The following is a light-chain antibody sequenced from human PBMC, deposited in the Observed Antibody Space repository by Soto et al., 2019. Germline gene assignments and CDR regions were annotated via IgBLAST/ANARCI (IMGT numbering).Light chain of an antibody. J-gene: IGLJ1*01. V-gene: IGLV2-8*01. Sequence: QSALTQPPSASGSPGQSVTISCTGTSSDVGGYTYGSWYQQHPGKAPKLMIYEVSKRPSGVPDRFSGSKSGNTASLTVSAVQAEDESDYYCSAYAGRNNFGVFGAGPKVTVL. CDR3: SAYAGRNNFGV. CDR2: EVS. CDR1: SSDVGGYTY.